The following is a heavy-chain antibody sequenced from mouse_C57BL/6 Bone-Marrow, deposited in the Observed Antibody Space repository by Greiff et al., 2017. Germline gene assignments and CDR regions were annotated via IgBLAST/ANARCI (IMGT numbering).Heavy chain of an antibody. J-gene: IGHJ2*01. Sequence: VQLQQSGPGLVKPSQTVFLTCTVTGISITTGNYRWSWIRQFPGNKLEWIGYIYYSGTITYNPSLTSRTTITRDTPKNQFFLEMNSLTAEDTATYYCARERGPYGYFDYWGQGTTLTVSS. CDR2: IYYSGTI. V-gene: IGHV3-5*01. D-gene: IGHD2-10*02. CDR3: ARERGPYGYFDY. CDR1: GISITTGNYR.